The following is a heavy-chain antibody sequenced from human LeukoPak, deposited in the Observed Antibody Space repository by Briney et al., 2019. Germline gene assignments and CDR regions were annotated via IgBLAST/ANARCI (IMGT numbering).Heavy chain of an antibody. V-gene: IGHV3-43*02. CDR2: ISGDGGSI. CDR3: AKESDSSGWYDS. J-gene: IGHJ5*01. CDR1: GFHFDDYA. Sequence: GGSLNLSFAGPGFHFDDYAIHRVRPAPGKGLEWVSLISGDGGSIFYADSVKGRFTISRDNSKNSLYLQMSSLRSEDTASDYCAKESDSSGWYDSWGQGTLVTVSS. D-gene: IGHD3-22*01.